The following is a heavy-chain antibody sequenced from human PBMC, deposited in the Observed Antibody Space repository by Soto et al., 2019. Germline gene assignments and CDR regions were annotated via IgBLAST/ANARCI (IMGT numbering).Heavy chain of an antibody. Sequence: SETLSLTCTVSGGSISSYYRSWIRQPPGKGLEWIGYIYYSGSTNYNPSLKSRVTISVDTSKNQFSLKLSSVTAADTAVYYCARDPQAVAGFDYWGQGTLVTVSS. V-gene: IGHV4-59*01. D-gene: IGHD6-19*01. CDR2: IYYSGST. J-gene: IGHJ4*02. CDR1: GGSISSYY. CDR3: ARDPQAVAGFDY.